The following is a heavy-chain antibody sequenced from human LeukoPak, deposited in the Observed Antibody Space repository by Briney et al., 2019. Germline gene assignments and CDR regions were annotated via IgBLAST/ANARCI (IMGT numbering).Heavy chain of an antibody. D-gene: IGHD1-1*01. Sequence: GESLKISCKGSEYSFTKYWIAWVRQMPGKGLEWMGIIYPGDSDTRYSPSFQGHVTISADKSISTAYLQWSSLKASDAAMYYCARHGRVDTTGTNWFDPWGQGTLVTVSS. V-gene: IGHV5-51*01. CDR2: IYPGDSDT. CDR3: ARHGRVDTTGTNWFDP. CDR1: EYSFTKYW. J-gene: IGHJ5*02.